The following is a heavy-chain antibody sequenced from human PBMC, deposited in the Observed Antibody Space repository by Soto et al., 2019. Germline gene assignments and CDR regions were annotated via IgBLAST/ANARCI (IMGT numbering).Heavy chain of an antibody. J-gene: IGHJ4*02. CDR1: GYSVTSYC. CDR3: ARRCCSGGSCYSHLDS. CDR2: IYPGDSHT. Sequence: GESLKISCNGSGYSVTSYCIGWVRQMPGKGLEWMGIIYPGDSHTRYSPSFQGQVTISADESISTAYLQWSSLKASDTAMYYCARRCCSGGSCYSHLDSWGQGTLVTVSS. V-gene: IGHV5-51*01. D-gene: IGHD2-15*01.